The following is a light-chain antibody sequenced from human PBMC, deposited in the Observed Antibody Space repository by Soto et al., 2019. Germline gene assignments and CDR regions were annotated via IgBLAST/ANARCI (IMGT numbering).Light chain of an antibody. CDR1: QSVSNNY. CDR2: GAS. Sequence: LTQSPGTVSLSPEERATLSCRASQSVSNNYLAWYQQKPGQAPRLLIYGASNRATGIPDRFSGSGSGTDYTLTISRLEPEDFAVYYCHQYGSSGTFGQGTKVDIK. CDR3: HQYGSSGT. V-gene: IGKV3-20*01. J-gene: IGKJ1*01.